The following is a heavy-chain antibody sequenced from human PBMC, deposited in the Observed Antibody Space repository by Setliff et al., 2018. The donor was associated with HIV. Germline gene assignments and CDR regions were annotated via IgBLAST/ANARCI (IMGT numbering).Heavy chain of an antibody. V-gene: IGHV1-69-2*01. J-gene: IGHJ4*02. CDR3: ASFVFRDTTDEYYRPPGDHPLYYFDY. CDR1: GYTFTEYY. D-gene: IGHD3-10*01. Sequence: ASVKVSCKASGYTFTEYYIHWVQQAPGKGLEWMGHIDPEDGETIYAEKFQGRVTMTADRSTNTAYMELGRLRSEDTAVYYCASFVFRDTTDEYYRPPGDHPLYYFDYWAQGTLVTVSS. CDR2: IDPEDGET.